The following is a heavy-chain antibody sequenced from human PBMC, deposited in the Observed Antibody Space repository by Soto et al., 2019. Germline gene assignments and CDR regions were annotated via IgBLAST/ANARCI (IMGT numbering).Heavy chain of an antibody. CDR3: ARAQKTYYYGSETDY. CDR1: GDSISSSSQY. CDR2: IYYSGST. V-gene: IGHV4-30-4*08. Sequence: SETLSLTCSVSGDSISSSSQYWGWIRQPPGKGLEWIGYIYYSGSTYYNPSLKSRVTISVDTSKNQFSLKLSSVTAADTAVYYCARAQKTYYYGSETDYWGQGTLVTVSS. D-gene: IGHD3-10*01. J-gene: IGHJ4*02.